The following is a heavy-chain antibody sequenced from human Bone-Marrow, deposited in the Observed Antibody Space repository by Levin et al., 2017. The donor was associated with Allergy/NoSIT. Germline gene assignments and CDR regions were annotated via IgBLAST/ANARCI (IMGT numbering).Heavy chain of an antibody. J-gene: IGHJ4*01. CDR3: ARLLVLAGDKPRQGRYVEF. CDR2: VYYNGDA. D-gene: IGHD4-17*01. CDR1: GDSISGGDYY. Sequence: LRLSCTVSGDSISGGDYYWSWLRQPPGKGLEWIGDVYYNGDAAYNPSLKRRVTISVGTSKKQFSLELTSLTAAHTAVYYCARLLVLAGDKPRQGRYVEFWGHGTLVTVSS. V-gene: IGHV4-30-4*01.